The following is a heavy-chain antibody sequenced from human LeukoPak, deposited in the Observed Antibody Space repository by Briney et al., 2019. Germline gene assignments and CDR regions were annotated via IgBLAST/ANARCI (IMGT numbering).Heavy chain of an antibody. J-gene: IGHJ6*02. Sequence: ASVKVSCKASGYTFTSYDINWVRQATGQGLEWMGWMNPNSGNTGYAQKFQGRVTMTRNTSISTAYMELSSLRSEDTAVYYCAAAGGYYYDSSGPRYYYYGMDVWGQGTTVTVSS. V-gene: IGHV1-8*01. D-gene: IGHD3-22*01. CDR3: AAAGGYYYDSSGPRYYYYGMDV. CDR1: GYTFTSYD. CDR2: MNPNSGNT.